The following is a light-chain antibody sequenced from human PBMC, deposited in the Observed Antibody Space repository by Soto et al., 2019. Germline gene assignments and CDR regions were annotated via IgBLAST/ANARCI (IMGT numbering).Light chain of an antibody. CDR1: SSDVGNYNY. CDR2: MVS. Sequence: QSVLTQPASVSGSPGQSITISCTGTSSDVGNYNYVSWYQQYPGRVPKLLIYMVSNRASGVSNRFSGSKSGNTVSLTISGLQAEDEADYFCTSPTPGSLYVFGTGTKVTVL. V-gene: IGLV2-14*01. CDR3: TSPTPGSLYV. J-gene: IGLJ1*01.